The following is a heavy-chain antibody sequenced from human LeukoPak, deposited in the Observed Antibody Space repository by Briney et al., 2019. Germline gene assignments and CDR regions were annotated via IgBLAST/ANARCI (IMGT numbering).Heavy chain of an antibody. CDR2: IYYSGST. V-gene: IGHV4-39*01. J-gene: IGHJ4*02. CDR1: GGSISSSSYY. CDR3: ARAAARARDFGY. D-gene: IGHD6-6*01. Sequence: SETLSLTCTVPGGSISSSSYYWGWIRQPPGKGLEWIGSIYYSGSTYYNPSLKSRVTISVDTSKNQFSLKLSSVTAADTAVYYCARAAARARDFGYWGQGTLVTVSS.